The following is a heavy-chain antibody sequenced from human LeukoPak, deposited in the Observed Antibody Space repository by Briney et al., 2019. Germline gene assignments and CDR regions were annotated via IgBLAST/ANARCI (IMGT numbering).Heavy chain of an antibody. Sequence: GESLKISCKGSGYSFTSYWIGWVRQMPGKGLEWMGIIYPGDSDTRYSPSFQGQVTISADKSISTAYLQWSSLKASDTAMYYCARPSYCGGDCLDAFDIWGQGTMVTVFS. CDR1: GYSFTSYW. D-gene: IGHD2-21*01. J-gene: IGHJ3*02. CDR2: IYPGDSDT. V-gene: IGHV5-51*01. CDR3: ARPSYCGGDCLDAFDI.